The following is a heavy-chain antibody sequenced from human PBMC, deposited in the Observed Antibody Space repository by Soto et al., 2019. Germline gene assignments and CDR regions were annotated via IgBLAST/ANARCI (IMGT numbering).Heavy chain of an antibody. CDR2: INGDGSGT. CDR1: GFTFSGSW. CDR3: ARGIFGSGTANDY. Sequence: EVQLVESRGGLVQPGRSLRLSCAASGFTFSGSWMHWVRQAPWKGLVWVSRINGDGSGTSYADFVKGRFTISRDDAKNTLFLQMNGLRAEDTAVYYCARGIFGSGTANDYWGQGTLVTVSS. D-gene: IGHD3-10*01. V-gene: IGHV3-74*01. J-gene: IGHJ4*02.